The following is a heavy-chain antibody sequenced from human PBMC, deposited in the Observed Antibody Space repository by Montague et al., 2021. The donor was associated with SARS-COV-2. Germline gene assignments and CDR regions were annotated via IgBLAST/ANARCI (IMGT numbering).Heavy chain of an antibody. Sequence: SETLSLTCTVSGDSISTSYWAWIRQPPGKGLEWIGYIYYSGRTSYNSSLKSRVTISVDTSKNQVSLNLSSVTAADTAVYFCARADPRGHDTAHLHHDEGMGLWGQGTTVTVSS. V-gene: IGHV4-59*01. CDR1: GDSISTSY. CDR3: ARADPRGHDTAHLHHDEGMGL. J-gene: IGHJ6*02. CDR2: IYYSGRT. D-gene: IGHD2-21*02.